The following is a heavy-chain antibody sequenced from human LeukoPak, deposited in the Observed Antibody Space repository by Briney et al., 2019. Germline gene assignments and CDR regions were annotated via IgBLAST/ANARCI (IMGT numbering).Heavy chain of an antibody. V-gene: IGHV4-59*12. D-gene: IGHD4-17*01. CDR3: TRDTGTTGEVKFDP. J-gene: IGHJ5*02. Sequence: SETLSLTCTVSCGSISSYYWSWIRQPPGKGLEWIGYIYYSGSTNYNPSLKSRVTISVDTSKNQFSLNLMSVTAADTAVYYCTRDTGTTGEVKFDPWGQGTLVTVSS. CDR1: CGSISSYY. CDR2: IYYSGST.